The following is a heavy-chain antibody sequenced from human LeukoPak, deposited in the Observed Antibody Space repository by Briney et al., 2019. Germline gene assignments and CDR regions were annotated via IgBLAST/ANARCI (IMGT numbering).Heavy chain of an antibody. D-gene: IGHD5-18*01. CDR1: GFPFGDYA. CDR3: SRETIQVWSRYYYYYMAV. V-gene: IGHV3-49*04. CDR2: IRSKDFGGIT. Sequence: GGSLRLSCTTSGFPFGDYAMSWVRQAPGKGLEWVAFIRSKDFGGITNDAASVKGRFTISRDDSKSIAYLQMNSLKTEDTAVYYCSRETIQVWSRYYYYYMAVWGEGTTVTVSS. J-gene: IGHJ6*03.